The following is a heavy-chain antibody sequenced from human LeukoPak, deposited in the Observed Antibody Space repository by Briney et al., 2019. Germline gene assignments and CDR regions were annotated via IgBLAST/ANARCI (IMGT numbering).Heavy chain of an antibody. CDR1: GFAFSTYA. CDR2: ISSNGANT. D-gene: IGHD1-26*01. V-gene: IGHV3-64*01. Sequence: GGSLRLSCAASGFAFSTYAIHWVRQAPGKGLEYVSAISSNGANTYYANSVKGRFTISRDNSKNTLYLQMGSLRAEDMAVYYCARKVGGGYLDYWDQGTLVTVSS. J-gene: IGHJ4*02. CDR3: ARKVGGGYLDY.